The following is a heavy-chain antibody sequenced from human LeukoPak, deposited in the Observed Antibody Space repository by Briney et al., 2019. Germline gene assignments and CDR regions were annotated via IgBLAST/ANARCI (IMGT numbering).Heavy chain of an antibody. V-gene: IGHV4-31*03. CDR2: IYYSGST. J-gene: IGHJ4*02. D-gene: IGHD6-6*01. Sequence: SSETLSLTCTVSGGSISSGGYYWSWIRQHPGKGLEWIGYIYYSGSTYYNPSLKSRVTISVDTPKNQFSLKLSSVTAADTAVYYCAREGIAARRDFDYWGRGTLVTVSS. CDR3: AREGIAARRDFDY. CDR1: GGSISSGGYY.